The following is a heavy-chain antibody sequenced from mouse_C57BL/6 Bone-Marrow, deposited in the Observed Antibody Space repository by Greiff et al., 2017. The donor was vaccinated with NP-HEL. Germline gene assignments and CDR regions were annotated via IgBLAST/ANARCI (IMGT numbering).Heavy chain of an antibody. CDR2: AFYSGIT. CDR1: GFSINSDCY. Sequence: EVQLQESGPSLVRPSQTLSLTCTVTGFSINSDCYWIWIRQFPGNKLEYIGYAFYSGITYYNPSLESRTSLTRDTSPTQFSLKLSSVTTEDTATYYCAGVGYYGSSFYAMDYWGQGTSVTVAS. CDR3: AGVGYYGSSFYAMDY. V-gene: IGHV3-3*01. J-gene: IGHJ4*01. D-gene: IGHD1-1*01.